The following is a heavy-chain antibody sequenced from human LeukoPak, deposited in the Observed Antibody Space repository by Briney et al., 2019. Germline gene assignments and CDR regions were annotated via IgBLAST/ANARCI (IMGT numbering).Heavy chain of an antibody. J-gene: IGHJ6*02. CDR3: ATWAFYHNLDV. V-gene: IGHV3-43*02. D-gene: IGHD2/OR15-2a*01. CDR2: IKADGSGT. CDR1: GFTIGPYA. Sequence: GGSLRLSCAASGFTIGPYAMYWVRQGPVRGLEWVSVIKADGSGTFYADSVRGRFTTSRDNSKNSLYLQMNSLTSEDTALYYCATWAFYHNLDVWGQGTTVIVSS.